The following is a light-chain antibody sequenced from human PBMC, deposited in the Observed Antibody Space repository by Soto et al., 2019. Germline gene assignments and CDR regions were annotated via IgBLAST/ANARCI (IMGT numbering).Light chain of an antibody. CDR2: AAS. Sequence: DIQRTQSPSSLSASVVDRVTITCRASQSISSYLNWYQQKPGKAPKLLIYAASSLQSGVPSRFSGSGSGTDFTLTISSLQPEDFATYYCQQYNSYSRYTFGQGTRLEIK. V-gene: IGKV1-39*01. J-gene: IGKJ5*01. CDR1: QSISSY. CDR3: QQYNSYSRYT.